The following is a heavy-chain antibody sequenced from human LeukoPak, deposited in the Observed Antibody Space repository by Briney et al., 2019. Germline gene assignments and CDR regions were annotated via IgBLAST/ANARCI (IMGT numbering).Heavy chain of an antibody. CDR2: IYHSGST. CDR3: ARDNRRYSSSWLDY. CDR1: GGSISSGGYS. V-gene: IGHV4-30-2*01. D-gene: IGHD6-13*01. J-gene: IGHJ4*02. Sequence: SETLSLTCAVSGGSISSGGYSWRWIRQPPGKGLEWIGYIYHSGSTYYNPSLKSRVTISVDRSKNQFSLKLSSVTAADTAVYYCARDNRRYSSSWLDYWGQGTLVTVSS.